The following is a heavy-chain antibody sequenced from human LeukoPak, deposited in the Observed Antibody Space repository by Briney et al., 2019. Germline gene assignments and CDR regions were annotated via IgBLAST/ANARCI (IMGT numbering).Heavy chain of an antibody. CDR3: ARDYSNYEVDY. CDR1: GYTFTSYY. Sequence: ASVKVSCKASGYTFTSYYMHWVRQAPGQGLEWMGWINPNSGDTNYAQKFQGRVTMTRDTSISTAYMELTRLRSDDTAVYYCARDYSNYEVDYWGQGTLVSVSS. CDR2: INPNSGDT. V-gene: IGHV1-2*02. D-gene: IGHD4-4*01. J-gene: IGHJ4*02.